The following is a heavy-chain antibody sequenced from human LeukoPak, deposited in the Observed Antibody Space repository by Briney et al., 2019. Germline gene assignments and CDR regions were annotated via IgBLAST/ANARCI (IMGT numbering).Heavy chain of an antibody. CDR3: ARGDPIYDFWSGGDH. D-gene: IGHD3-3*01. V-gene: IGHV3-73*01. Sequence: GGSLRLSCAASGFTFSGSAMHWVRQASGKGLEWVGRIRSKANSYATAYAASVKGGFTISRDDSKNTLYLQMNSLRAEDTAVYYCARGDPIYDFWSGGDHWGQGSLVSVSS. CDR1: GFTFSGSA. J-gene: IGHJ4*02. CDR2: IRSKANSYAT.